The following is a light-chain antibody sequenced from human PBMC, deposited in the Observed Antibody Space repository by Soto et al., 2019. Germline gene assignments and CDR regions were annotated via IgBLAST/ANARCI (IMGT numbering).Light chain of an antibody. CDR3: QLKCT. J-gene: IGKJ5*01. CDR1: QDISNY. CDR2: DAS. V-gene: IGKV1-33*01. Sequence: IQMAQSPSSLSASVGDRVTITCQASQDISNYLNWYQQKPGKAPKLLIYDASNLETGVPSRFSGSGSGTDFTFTISSLQPEDIATYYCQLKCTLGQGTRLE.